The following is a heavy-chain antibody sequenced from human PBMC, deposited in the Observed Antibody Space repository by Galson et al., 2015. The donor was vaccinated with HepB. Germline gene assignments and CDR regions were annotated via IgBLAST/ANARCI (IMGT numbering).Heavy chain of an antibody. CDR1: GFTFSSYA. J-gene: IGHJ6*03. CDR3: AKGRRDYGPGRLTPMDV. Sequence: SLRLSCAASGFTFSSYAMSWVRQAPGKGLEWVSAISGSGGSTYYADSVKGRFTISRDNSKNTLYLQMNSLRAEDTAVYYCAKGRRDYGPGRLTPMDVWGKGTRSPSP. V-gene: IGHV3-23*01. CDR2: ISGSGGST. D-gene: IGHD4-17*01.